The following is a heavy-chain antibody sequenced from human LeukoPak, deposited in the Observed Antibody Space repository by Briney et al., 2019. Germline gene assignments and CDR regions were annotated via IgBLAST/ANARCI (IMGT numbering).Heavy chain of an antibody. CDR2: ISAYDGNT. CDR1: GYTFASYG. CDR3: ARDPPRIVVVVAATNYYGMDV. Sequence: ASVKVSCKASGYTFASYGISWVRQAPGQGLEWMGWISAYDGNTNYAQKLQGRVTMTTDTSTSTAYMELRSLRSDDTAVYYCARDPPRIVVVVAATNYYGMDVWGQGTTVTVSS. J-gene: IGHJ6*02. D-gene: IGHD2-15*01. V-gene: IGHV1-18*01.